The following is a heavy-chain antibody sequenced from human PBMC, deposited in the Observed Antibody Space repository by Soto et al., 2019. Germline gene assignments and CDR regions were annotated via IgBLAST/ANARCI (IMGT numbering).Heavy chain of an antibody. CDR2: ISSSGSTI. CDR3: TLLYSSGSYFGYYYGMDV. Sequence: QVQLVESGGGLVKPGGSLRLSCAASGFTFSDYYMSWIRQAPGKGLEWVSYISSSGSTIYYADSVKGRFTISRDNAKNSLYLTLNSVRDEDTAVYYCTLLYSSGSYFGYYYGMDVWGQGTTVTVSS. J-gene: IGHJ6*02. D-gene: IGHD3-10*01. V-gene: IGHV3-11*01. CDR1: GFTFSDYY.